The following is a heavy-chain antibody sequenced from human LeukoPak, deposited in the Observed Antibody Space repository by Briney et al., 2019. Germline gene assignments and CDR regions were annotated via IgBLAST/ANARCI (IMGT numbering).Heavy chain of an antibody. CDR1: GFTFSSYA. J-gene: IGHJ3*02. CDR3: AKVGNYVGAFDI. CDR2: ISGSGGST. D-gene: IGHD3-16*01. V-gene: IGHV3-23*01. Sequence: PGGSLRLSCAASGFTFSSYAMSWVRQAPGKGLEWVSAISGSGGSTYYADSVKGRFTISRDNSKNTLYLQMNSLRAEDMAVYYCAKVGNYVGAFDIWGQGTMVTVSS.